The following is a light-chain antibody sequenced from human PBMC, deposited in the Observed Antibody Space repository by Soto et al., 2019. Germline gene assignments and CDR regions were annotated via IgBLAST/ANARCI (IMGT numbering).Light chain of an antibody. Sequence: EIVLTQSPATLSLSPGERATLSCRASQSVSSYLAWYQQKPGQAPRLLIYGESNRATGIPDRFSGSGSGTDFTLTISRLEPEDFAVYYCQQSGSSPPFTFGRGTKVD. CDR1: QSVSSY. CDR3: QQSGSSPPFT. V-gene: IGKV3-20*01. CDR2: GES. J-gene: IGKJ3*01.